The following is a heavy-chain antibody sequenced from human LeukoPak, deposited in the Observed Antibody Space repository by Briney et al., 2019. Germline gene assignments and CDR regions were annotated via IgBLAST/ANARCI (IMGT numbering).Heavy chain of an antibody. V-gene: IGHV5-51*01. CDR1: GYSFTSYW. CDR2: IYPGDSDT. CDR3: ARLGGLGTVTTEGNWFDP. D-gene: IGHD4-17*01. J-gene: IGHJ5*02. Sequence: GESLKISCKGSGYSFTSYWIGWVRQMPGKGLEWMGIIYPGDSDTRCSPSFQGQVTISADKSISTAYLQWSSLKASDTAMYYCARLGGLGTVTTEGNWFDPWGQGTLVTVSS.